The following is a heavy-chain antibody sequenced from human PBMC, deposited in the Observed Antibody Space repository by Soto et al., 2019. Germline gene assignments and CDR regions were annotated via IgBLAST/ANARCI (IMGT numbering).Heavy chain of an antibody. J-gene: IGHJ6*02. V-gene: IGHV4-4*02. CDR2: IYHSGST. Sequence: SETLSVTCAVSGGSISSSNWWSWVRHPAGKGLEWIGEIYHSGSTNYNPSLKSRVTISVGKSKNQFSLKLSSVTAADTAVYYCARVKWLRLSYYYYGMDVWGQGTTVT. CDR1: GGSISSSNW. D-gene: IGHD5-12*01. CDR3: ARVKWLRLSYYYYGMDV.